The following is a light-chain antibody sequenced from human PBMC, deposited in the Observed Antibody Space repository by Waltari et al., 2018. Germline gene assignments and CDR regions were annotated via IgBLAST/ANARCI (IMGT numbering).Light chain of an antibody. J-gene: IGLJ1*01. CDR2: ELS. CDR1: SSDVGGYTY. V-gene: IGLV2-11*01. CDR3: CSFAGSPYV. Sequence: QSALTQPRSVSGSPGQSVTISCTGTSSDVGGYTYVSWYQQHPGKAPQLMIYELSKRPSGVPDRFSASKSGNTASLTISGLQTEDEADYYCCSFAGSPYVFGPGTKVTVL.